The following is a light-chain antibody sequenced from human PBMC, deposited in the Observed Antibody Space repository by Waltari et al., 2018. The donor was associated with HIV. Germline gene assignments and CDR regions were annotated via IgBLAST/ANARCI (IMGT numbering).Light chain of an antibody. CDR2: DVT. CDR3: SSYAGRYTFDVI. Sequence: QSALTQPRSVSGSPGQSVTISCTGTSSDVGGYDYVSWYQQHPYKAPRLMIYDVTKRPSGVPDRFSGSKSGNTASLTISGLQAEDEADYYCSSYAGRYTFDVIFGGGTKLTVL. V-gene: IGLV2-11*01. CDR1: SSDVGGYDY. J-gene: IGLJ2*01.